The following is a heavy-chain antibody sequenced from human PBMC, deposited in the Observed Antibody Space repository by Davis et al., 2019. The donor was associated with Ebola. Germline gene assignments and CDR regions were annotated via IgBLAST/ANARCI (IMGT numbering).Heavy chain of an antibody. CDR2: IYYSEST. CDR3: ARRGTSSWYAGWFDP. Sequence: SETLSLTCTVSGDSISSSYWSWIRQPPGKGLEWIGYIYYSESTNYNPSLKSRVTISVDTSKNQFSLKLSSVTAADTAMYYCARRGTSSWYAGWFDPWGQGTLVTVSS. D-gene: IGHD6-13*01. V-gene: IGHV4-59*08. CDR1: GDSISSSY. J-gene: IGHJ5*02.